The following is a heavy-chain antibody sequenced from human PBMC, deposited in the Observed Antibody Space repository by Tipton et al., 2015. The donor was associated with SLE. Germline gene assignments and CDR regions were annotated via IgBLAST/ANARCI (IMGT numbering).Heavy chain of an antibody. CDR1: GGSISSSSYY. V-gene: IGHV4-39*07. J-gene: IGHJ4*02. CDR3: ARDRGGSVAGPDY. D-gene: IGHD6-19*01. CDR2: IYYSGST. Sequence: TLSLTCTVSGGSISSSSYYWGWIRQPPGKGLEWIGSIYYSGSTYYNPSLKSRVTISVDTSKNQFSLKLSSVTAADTAVYYCARDRGGSVAGPDYWGQGTLVTVSS.